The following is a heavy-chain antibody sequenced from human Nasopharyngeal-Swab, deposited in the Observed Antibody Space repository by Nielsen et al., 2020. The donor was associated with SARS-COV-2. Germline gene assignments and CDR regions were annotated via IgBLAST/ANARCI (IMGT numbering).Heavy chain of an antibody. D-gene: IGHD6-19*01. CDR1: GFTFGDYG. V-gene: IGHV3-23*01. CDR2: ISGSGATT. Sequence: GESLKISCTAYGFTFGDYGMTWVRQAPGKGLEWVSSISGSGATTYYADSVKGRVTISRDNSKNTLYLQVSSLRAEDTAMYYCAKGGGWLYYFDFWGQGTLVTVSS. CDR3: AKGGGWLYYFDF. J-gene: IGHJ4*02.